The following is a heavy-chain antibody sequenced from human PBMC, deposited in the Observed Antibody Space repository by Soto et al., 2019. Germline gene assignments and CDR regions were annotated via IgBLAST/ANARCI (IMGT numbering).Heavy chain of an antibody. CDR2: IIPIFGTA. V-gene: IGHV1-69*13. CDR1: GGTFSSYA. J-gene: IGHJ3*02. D-gene: IGHD3-22*01. CDR3: ARDQYYYDSSGPRPFDI. Sequence: GASVKVSCKASGGTFSSYAISWVRQAPGQRLEWMGGIIPIFGTANYAQKFQGRVTITADESTSTAYMELSSLRSEDTAVYYCARDQYYYDSSGPRPFDIWGQGTMVTVSS.